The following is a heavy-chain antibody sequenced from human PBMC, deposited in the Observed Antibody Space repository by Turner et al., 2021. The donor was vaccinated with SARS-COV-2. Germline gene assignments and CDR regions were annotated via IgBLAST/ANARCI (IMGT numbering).Heavy chain of an antibody. D-gene: IGHD1-26*01. V-gene: IGHV3-23*01. J-gene: IGHJ4*02. Sequence: EVQLLESVGGLLQPGGSLRLSCSASGFTFSPSAMTWGRQGPGKGLEWVSGISGSGGSTYYAGPVKGRFTISRDNSKNTLFLQMNSLRAGDTAVYYCATGRRENYFNYWGQGTLVTVSS. CDR3: ATGRRENYFNY. CDR2: ISGSGGST. CDR1: GFTFSPSA.